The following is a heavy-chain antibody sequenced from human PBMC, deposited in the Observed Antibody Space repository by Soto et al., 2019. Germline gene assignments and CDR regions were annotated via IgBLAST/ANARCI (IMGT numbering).Heavy chain of an antibody. CDR1: GYSFTSYW. Sequence: EVQLVQSGAEVKKPGESLKISCKGSGYSFTSYWIVWVRQMPGKGLEWMGIMNPGDSDTRYSPSFQGQVTISADKSISTAYLQWSSLKASVTAMYYCARSPGGSGSYYFLGALGYFDYWDQGTLVTVSS. CDR3: ARSPGGSGSYYFLGALGYFDY. CDR2: MNPGDSDT. J-gene: IGHJ4*02. D-gene: IGHD3-10*01. V-gene: IGHV5-51*01.